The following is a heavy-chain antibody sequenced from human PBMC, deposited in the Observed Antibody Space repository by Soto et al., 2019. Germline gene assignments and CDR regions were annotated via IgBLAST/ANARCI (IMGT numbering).Heavy chain of an antibody. CDR3: AKSVYNWNDGFFDY. V-gene: IGHV3-30*18. CDR1: GFIFSSYG. J-gene: IGHJ4*02. D-gene: IGHD1-1*01. CDR2: ISYDGINK. Sequence: GGSLRLSCAASGFIFSSYGMHWVRQAPGKGLEWVAVISYDGINKYYSDSVKGRFTISRDNSKNTLYLQMNSLRAEDTAVYYCAKSVYNWNDGFFDYWGQGTLVTV.